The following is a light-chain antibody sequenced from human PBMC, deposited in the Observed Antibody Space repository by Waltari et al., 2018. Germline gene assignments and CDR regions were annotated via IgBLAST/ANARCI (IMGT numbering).Light chain of an antibody. V-gene: IGKV1-5*03. CDR2: RAS. Sequence: DIQMTQSPSTLSASVGDRVPITCRASQSISTWLAWYQQKPGEAPKLLIYRASSLQSGVPSSFSGSGSGTEFTLTISSLQPDDFATYYCQQYNISPLTFGQGTKVEIK. J-gene: IGKJ1*01. CDR3: QQYNISPLT. CDR1: QSISTW.